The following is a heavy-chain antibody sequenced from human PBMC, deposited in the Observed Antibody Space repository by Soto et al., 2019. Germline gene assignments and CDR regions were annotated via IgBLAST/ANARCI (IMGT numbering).Heavy chain of an antibody. J-gene: IGHJ4*02. Sequence: QVQLQESGPGLVKPSETLSLTCTVSGGSINYYYWSWMRQSPGKGLEWIGYIYYDGITDYNPSLRSRATISVDTSKNQFSMNLRSVTAADTALYYCARWNEGLDYWGQGALDTVSS. CDR1: GGSINYYY. CDR3: ARWNEGLDY. V-gene: IGHV4-59*01. CDR2: IYYDGIT. D-gene: IGHD1-1*01.